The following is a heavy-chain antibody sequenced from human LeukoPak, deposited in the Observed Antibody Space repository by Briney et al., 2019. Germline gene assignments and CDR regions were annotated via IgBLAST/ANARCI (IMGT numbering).Heavy chain of an antibody. D-gene: IGHD2-21*02. Sequence: PSETLSLTCAVSGDSVTSGGYFWTWIRQHPGKGLEWIGSISNSGTTSYNPSLKSRVSISLDTSNNHFSLRLGSVTAADTAAYFCARDVVVTSSPDAFDIWGQGTMVTVSS. V-gene: IGHV4-31*11. J-gene: IGHJ3*02. CDR2: ISNSGTT. CDR3: ARDVVVTSSPDAFDI. CDR1: GDSVTSGGYF.